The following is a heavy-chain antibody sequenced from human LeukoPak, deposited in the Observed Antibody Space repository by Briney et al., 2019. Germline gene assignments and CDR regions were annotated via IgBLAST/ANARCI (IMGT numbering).Heavy chain of an antibody. V-gene: IGHV4-39*07. CDR1: GGSIRSSYYY. Sequence: SETLSLTCTVSGGSIRSSYYYWGWIRQPPGKGLEWIGSIYDSGSTYYNPSLKSRVTISVDKSKNQFSLKLSSVTAADTAVYYCARDAPYFYWGQGTLVTVSS. CDR2: IYDSGST. CDR3: ARDAPYFY. D-gene: IGHD2/OR15-2a*01. J-gene: IGHJ4*02.